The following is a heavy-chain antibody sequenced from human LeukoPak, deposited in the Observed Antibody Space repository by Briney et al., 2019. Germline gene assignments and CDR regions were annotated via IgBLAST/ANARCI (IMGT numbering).Heavy chain of an antibody. J-gene: IGHJ3*02. CDR1: GGSISSYY. Sequence: PSETLSLTCAVSGGSISSYYWSWIRQPPGKGLEWIGEINHSGSTNYNPSLKSRVTISVDTSKNQFSLKLSSVTAADTAVYYCASTNHGAYCSGGSCSAVGAFDIWGQGTMVTVSS. CDR3: ASTNHGAYCSGGSCSAVGAFDI. V-gene: IGHV4-34*01. CDR2: INHSGST. D-gene: IGHD2-15*01.